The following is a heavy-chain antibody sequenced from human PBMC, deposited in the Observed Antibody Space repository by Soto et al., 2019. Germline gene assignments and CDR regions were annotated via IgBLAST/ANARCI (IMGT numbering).Heavy chain of an antibody. CDR2: IYYSGST. J-gene: IGHJ5*02. D-gene: IGHD3-10*01. V-gene: IGHV4-31*03. CDR3: AREGSNLDSHHSNWLDT. CDR1: GGSISSGTYY. Sequence: SETLSLTCTVSGGSISSGTYYWSWIRQHPGKGLEWIAYIYYSGSTYYNPSLKSRVSISVDTSKNKFSMKLTSVTAADTAVYYCAREGSNLDSHHSNWLDTWGQRNMVTAS.